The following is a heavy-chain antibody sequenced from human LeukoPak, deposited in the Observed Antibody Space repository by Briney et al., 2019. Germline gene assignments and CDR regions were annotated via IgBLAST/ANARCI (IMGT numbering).Heavy chain of an antibody. Sequence: PGGSLRLSCAASGLSFRSYEMNWVRQAPGKGLQWVSYISGSGGAIYYADSVKGRFTISRNNAKNSLYLQMNSLRAEATAVYYCARGVWWLRRSTPFDYWGQGTLVTVSS. V-gene: IGHV3-48*03. CDR2: ISGSGGAI. CDR1: GLSFRSYE. D-gene: IGHD5-12*01. CDR3: ARGVWWLRRSTPFDY. J-gene: IGHJ4*02.